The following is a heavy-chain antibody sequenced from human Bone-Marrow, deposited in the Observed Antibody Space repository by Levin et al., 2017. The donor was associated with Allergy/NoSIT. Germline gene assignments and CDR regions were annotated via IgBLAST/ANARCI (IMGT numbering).Heavy chain of an antibody. J-gene: IGHJ4*02. CDR2: ISGSGGST. D-gene: IGHD2-2*01. Sequence: GGSLRLSCAASGFTFSSYAMSWVRQAPGKGLEWISTISGSGGSTYDADSVKGRFTISRDNSKNTLFLQMNSLRAEDTAVYHCARQLRVNSYFDYWGQGTLVTVSS. CDR1: GFTFSSYA. V-gene: IGHV3-23*01. CDR3: ARQLRVNSYFDY.